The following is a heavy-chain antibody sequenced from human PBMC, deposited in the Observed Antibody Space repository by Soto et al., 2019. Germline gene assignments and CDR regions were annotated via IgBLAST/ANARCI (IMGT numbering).Heavy chain of an antibody. V-gene: IGHV3-23*01. Sequence: GGSLRLSCAASGFTFSSYAMSWVRQAPGKGLEWVSAISGSGGSTYYADSVKGRFTISRDNSKNTLYLQMNSLRAEDTAVYYCAKDLNPPLYYDSSGPLDYWGQGTLVTVSS. D-gene: IGHD3-22*01. CDR3: AKDLNPPLYYDSSGPLDY. CDR2: ISGSGGST. J-gene: IGHJ4*02. CDR1: GFTFSSYA.